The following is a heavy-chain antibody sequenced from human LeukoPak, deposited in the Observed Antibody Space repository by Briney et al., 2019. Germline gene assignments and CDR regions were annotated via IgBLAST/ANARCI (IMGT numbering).Heavy chain of an antibody. CDR1: GGSISSGDYY. CDR2: IYYSGST. V-gene: IGHV4-30-4*08. J-gene: IGHJ5*02. Sequence: SQTLSLTCTVSGGSISSGDYYWSWIRQPPGKGLEWIGHIYYSGSTYYNPSLKSRVTISVDTSKNQFSLKLSSVTAADTAVYYCARVPQFGRRPHTNWFDPWGQGTLVTVSS. D-gene: IGHD3-10*01. CDR3: ARVPQFGRRPHTNWFDP.